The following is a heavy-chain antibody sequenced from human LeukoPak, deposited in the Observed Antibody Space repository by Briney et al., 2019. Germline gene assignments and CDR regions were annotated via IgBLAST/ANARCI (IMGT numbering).Heavy chain of an antibody. CDR2: ISDSGNT. J-gene: IGHJ4*02. V-gene: IGHV3-23*01. CDR1: GFTFSNYW. Sequence: GGSLRLSCAASGFTFSNYWMHWVRQAPGKGLEWVSAISDSGNTYHADSVKGRFTISRDSSKNTLFLQMNRLRPEDAAVYYCAKAPVTTCRGAYCYPFDYWGQGTLVTVSS. CDR3: AKAPVTTCRGAYCYPFDY. D-gene: IGHD2-21*01.